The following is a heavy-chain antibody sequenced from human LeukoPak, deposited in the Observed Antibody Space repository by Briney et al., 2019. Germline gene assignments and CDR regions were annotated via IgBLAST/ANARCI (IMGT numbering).Heavy chain of an antibody. CDR2: IYPGDSDT. CDR3: ARRAVVAADKYYYGMDV. V-gene: IGHV5-51*01. CDR1: GYSFTSYW. Sequence: GESLKISCKGSGYSFTSYWIGWVRQMPGKGLEWMGIIYPGDSDTRYSPSFQGQVTISADKSISTAYLQWSSLKASDTAMYYCARRAVVAADKYYYGMDVWGQGTTVTVSS. J-gene: IGHJ6*02. D-gene: IGHD2-15*01.